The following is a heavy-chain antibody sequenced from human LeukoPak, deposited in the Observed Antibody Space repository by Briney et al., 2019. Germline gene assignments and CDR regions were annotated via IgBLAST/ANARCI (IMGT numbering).Heavy chain of an antibody. J-gene: IGHJ4*02. V-gene: IGHV3-9*01. CDR3: AKGSITMVRGKGSYFDY. D-gene: IGHD3-10*01. CDR2: INWNSGSI. CDR1: GFTFDDYA. Sequence: GRSLRLSCAASGFTFDDYAMHWVRQAPGKGLEGVLGINWNSGSIGYADSVKGRFTISRDNAKNSLYLQMNSLRAEDTALYYCAKGSITMVRGKGSYFDYWGQGTLVTVSS.